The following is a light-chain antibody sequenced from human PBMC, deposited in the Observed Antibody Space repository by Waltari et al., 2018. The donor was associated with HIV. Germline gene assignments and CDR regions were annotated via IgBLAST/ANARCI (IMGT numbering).Light chain of an antibody. CDR2: KDT. CDR1: ALAKQY. Sequence: SYELTQPPSVSVPPGQTPKITCSRDALAKQYSYRYQQKPGQAPLLLIYKDTERPSGIPERFSGSSSGTTVTLTISGVQAEDEADYYCQSTDSSITYVVFGGGTKLTVL. V-gene: IGLV3-25*03. J-gene: IGLJ3*02. CDR3: QSTDSSITYVV.